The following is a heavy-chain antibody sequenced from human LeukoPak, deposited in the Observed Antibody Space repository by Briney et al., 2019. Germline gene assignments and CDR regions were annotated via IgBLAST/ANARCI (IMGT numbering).Heavy chain of an antibody. CDR3: ARDTTYTYYYGSGSYSENWFDP. CDR2: IIPIFGTA. CDR1: GGTFSSYA. D-gene: IGHD3-10*01. V-gene: IGHV1-69*05. J-gene: IGHJ5*02. Sequence: SVKVSCKASGGTFSSYAISWVRQAPGQGLEWMGGIIPIFGTANYAQKFQGRVTITTDESTSTAYMELSSLRSEDTAVYCCARDTTYTYYYGSGSYSENWFDPWGQGTLVTVSS.